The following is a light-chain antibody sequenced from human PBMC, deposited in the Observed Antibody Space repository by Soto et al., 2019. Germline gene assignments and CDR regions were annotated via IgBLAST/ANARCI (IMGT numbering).Light chain of an antibody. CDR2: GAS. V-gene: IGKV3-20*01. Sequence: EIVLTQSPGTLSLSPGERATLSCRASQSVSSSYLAWYQQKPGQAPRLLIYGASSRATGIPDRFSGSGSGTDFTLTISRLEPEDFAVYYCQQYGSSPGVTFSGGTKVEIK. CDR1: QSVSSSY. CDR3: QQYGSSPGVT. J-gene: IGKJ4*01.